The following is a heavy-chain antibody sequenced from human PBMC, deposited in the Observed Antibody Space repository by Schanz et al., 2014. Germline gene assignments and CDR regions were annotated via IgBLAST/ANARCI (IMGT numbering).Heavy chain of an antibody. CDR3: AKVRNIHGWDYYGLDV. Sequence: EVQLLESGGGLVQPGGSLRLSCAASGFTFSSYAMAWFRQTPEKGLEWVSSIPHNNDGLYYTDSVKGRFTISRDNSKNTLYLQMNSLRAEDTAIYYCAKVRNIHGWDYYGLDVWGQGTTVTVSS. CDR1: GFTFSSYA. CDR2: IPHNNDGL. J-gene: IGHJ6*02. V-gene: IGHV3-23*01. D-gene: IGHD6-19*01.